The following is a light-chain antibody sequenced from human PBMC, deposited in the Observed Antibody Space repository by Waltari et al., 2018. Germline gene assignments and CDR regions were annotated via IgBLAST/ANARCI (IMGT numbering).Light chain of an antibody. CDR1: YIRTKS. CDR3: QVWEISSEHYV. CDR2: SDR. Sequence: SYVLTQPPSVSVAPGETAGTPCWGSYIRTKSVPWYQQKPGQAPVLVIYSDRDRPSGSPERFSGSKSGNTATLTISRVEAGDEADYYCQVWEISSEHYVFGSGTKVTVL. J-gene: IGLJ1*01. V-gene: IGLV3-21*01.